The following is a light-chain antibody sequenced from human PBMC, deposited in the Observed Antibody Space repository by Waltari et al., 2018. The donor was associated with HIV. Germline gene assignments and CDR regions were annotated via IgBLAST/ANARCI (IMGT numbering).Light chain of an antibody. V-gene: IGLV1-51*01. CDR2: DNI. CDR1: SSNIGNNH. Sequence: QSVVTQPPSVSAAPGQKVTISCSGSSSNIGNNHVSWYQHLPGTAPNLLIYDNIKRPSGIPYRFSGSKSGTSATLGITGLQAGDEANYYCGAWDSSLTAEVFGGGTKLTVL. CDR3: GAWDSSLTAEV. J-gene: IGLJ2*01.